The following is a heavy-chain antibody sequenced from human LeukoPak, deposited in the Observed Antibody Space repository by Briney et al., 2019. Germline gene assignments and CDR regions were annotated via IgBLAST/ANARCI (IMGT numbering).Heavy chain of an antibody. CDR1: GYTFTSYY. CDR2: INPSGGST. D-gene: IGHD3-22*01. V-gene: IGHV1-46*01. CDR3: ARKALNYYDSSGYGAFDI. J-gene: IGHJ3*02. Sequence: GASVKVSCKASGYTFTSYYMHWVRQAPGQGLEWMGIINPSGGSTSYAQKFQGRVTMTRDTSTSTVYMELSSLRSEDTAVYYCARKALNYYDSSGYGAFDIWGQGTMVTVPS.